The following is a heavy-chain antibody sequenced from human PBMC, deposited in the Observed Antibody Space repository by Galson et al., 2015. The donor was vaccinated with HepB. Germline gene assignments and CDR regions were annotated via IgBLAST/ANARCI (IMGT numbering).Heavy chain of an antibody. CDR3: AKDPPRFRRIQLHENFDY. J-gene: IGHJ4*02. D-gene: IGHD5-18*01. Sequence: SLRLSCAASGFTFSSYGMHWVRQAPGKGLEWVAFIRYDGSNKYYADSVKGRFTISRDNSKNTLYLQMNSLRAEDTAVYYCAKDPPRFRRIQLHENFDYWGQGTLVTVSS. V-gene: IGHV3-30*02. CDR2: IRYDGSNK. CDR1: GFTFSSYG.